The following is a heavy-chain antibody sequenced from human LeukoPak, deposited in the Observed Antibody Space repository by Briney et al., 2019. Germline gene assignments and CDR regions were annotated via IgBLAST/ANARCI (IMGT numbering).Heavy chain of an antibody. J-gene: IGHJ4*02. CDR1: GYSFTSYW. CDR2: IYPGDSDT. V-gene: IGHV5-51*01. CDR3: ARHLRYYYDSSGYSETFALDY. D-gene: IGHD3-22*01. Sequence: GESLKISCKGSGYSFTSYWIGWVRQMPGKGLEWMGIIYPGDSDTRYSPSFQGQVTISADKSISTAYLQWSSLKASDTAMYYCARHLRYYYDSSGYSETFALDYWGQGTLVTVSS.